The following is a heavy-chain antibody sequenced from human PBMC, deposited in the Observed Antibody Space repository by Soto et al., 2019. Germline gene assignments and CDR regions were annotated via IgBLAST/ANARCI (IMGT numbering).Heavy chain of an antibody. V-gene: IGHV4-59*01. CDR2: ISYRGRP. Sequence: QVRLQESGPGLVKPSETLSLTCNVSGTSTTAYYWTWIRQPPGKALEWIGYISYRGRPKYNPSLKGRVAISLVTSRNQFSLKLTPVTASDTAIYFCARDPELHGLDYWGQGTLVTVS. CDR3: ARDPELHGLDY. D-gene: IGHD2-21*01. J-gene: IGHJ4*02. CDR1: GTSTTAYY.